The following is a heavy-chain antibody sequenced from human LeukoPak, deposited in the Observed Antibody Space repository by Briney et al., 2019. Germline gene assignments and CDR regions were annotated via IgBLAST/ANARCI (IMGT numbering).Heavy chain of an antibody. J-gene: IGHJ6*03. Sequence: GGSLRLSCAASGFTFSSSAMSWVRQAPGKGLEWVANIKQDGSEKYFVDSVKGRFTISRDNAKNSLYLQMNSLRAEDTAVYYCARDKALMLRGVIIRENYYYYMDVWGKGTTVTISS. V-gene: IGHV3-7*01. CDR1: GFTFSSSA. CDR3: ARDKALMLRGVIIRENYYYYMDV. D-gene: IGHD3-10*01. CDR2: IKQDGSEK.